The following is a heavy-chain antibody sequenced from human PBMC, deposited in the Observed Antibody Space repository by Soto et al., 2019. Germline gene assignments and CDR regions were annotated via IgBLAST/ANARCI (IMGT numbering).Heavy chain of an antibody. CDR3: AKDQCVATCPIDY. J-gene: IGHJ4*02. Sequence: GALRLSCEAYGLAFNDYYMIWIRQAPGKGLEWVSSISASSCRTYYADSVKGRFTISRDNSKNTLYLQMNSLRAEDTAVYYCAKDQCVATCPIDYWGQGTLVTVSS. D-gene: IGHD5-12*01. CDR1: GLAFNDYY. CDR2: ISASSCRT. V-gene: IGHV3-23*01.